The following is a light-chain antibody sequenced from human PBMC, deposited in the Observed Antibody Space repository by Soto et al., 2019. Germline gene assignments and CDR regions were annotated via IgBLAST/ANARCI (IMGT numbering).Light chain of an antibody. CDR2: GTS. V-gene: IGKV1-17*03. CDR1: QGIGTF. J-gene: IGKJ4*01. Sequence: DIQMTQSPSAMSASVGDRVTITCRASQGIGTFLTWFQQKPGRVPKRLIYGTSSLQNGVPARFSGTGSGTEFTLTINSLQPEDFATYACLQHAGYPFTFGGGTRVEVK. CDR3: LQHAGYPFT.